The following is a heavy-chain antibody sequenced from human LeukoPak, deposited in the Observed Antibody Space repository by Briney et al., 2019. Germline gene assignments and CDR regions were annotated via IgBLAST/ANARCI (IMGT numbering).Heavy chain of an antibody. Sequence: PSETLSLTCAVYGGSFSGYYWTWIRQTPGKGLEWIGEINHRGSTNYNPSLESRVTISVDTSKNHFSLDLTSVTAADTAVCYCASGGWYRGYWGQGTLVTVSS. CDR1: GGSFSGYY. D-gene: IGHD2-15*01. CDR3: ASGGWYRGY. V-gene: IGHV4-34*01. CDR2: INHRGST. J-gene: IGHJ4*02.